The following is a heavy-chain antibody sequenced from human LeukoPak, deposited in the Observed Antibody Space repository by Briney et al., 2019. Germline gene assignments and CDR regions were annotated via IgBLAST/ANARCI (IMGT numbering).Heavy chain of an antibody. D-gene: IGHD3-22*01. CDR1: GFTFSSYA. J-gene: IGHJ4*02. CDR2: ICSSGTYI. V-gene: IGHV3-21*01. CDR3: ARGVGNYRYYFDY. Sequence: GGSLRLSCAASGFTFSSYAMNWIRQAPGKGLEWVSSICSSGTYIFYADLVEGRFTISRDNAKNTLYLQMNSLRAEDTAVYYCARGVGNYRYYFDYWGQGTLVTVSS.